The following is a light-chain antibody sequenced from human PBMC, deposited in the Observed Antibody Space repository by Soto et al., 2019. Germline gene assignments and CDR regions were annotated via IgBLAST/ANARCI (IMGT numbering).Light chain of an antibody. V-gene: IGLV1-51*02. Sequence: QLVLTQSPSVSAAPGQEVTISCSGGGSNIGKNCVSWYQHLPGTAPKLLIYEDHKRPSGIPHRFSGSKSATSATLDITGLQTGDEGDYYCGTWDSRRNAGVFGGGTQLTVL. J-gene: IGLJ3*02. CDR2: EDH. CDR1: GSNIGKNC. CDR3: GTWDSRRNAGV.